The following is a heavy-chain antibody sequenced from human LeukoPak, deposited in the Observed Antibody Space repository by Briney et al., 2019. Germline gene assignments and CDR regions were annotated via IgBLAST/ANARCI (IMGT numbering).Heavy chain of an antibody. CDR1: GDSISSYY. Sequence: SETLSLTCTVSGDSISSYYWSWIRQPPGKGLEWIGQMYYSGSAKHNPSLKSRATTSVDTSMNQFSLKLSSVTAADTAVYYCARSLKSNSRDAFDIWGQGTMVTVSS. D-gene: IGHD2/OR15-2a*01. J-gene: IGHJ3*02. CDR2: MYYSGSA. CDR3: ARSLKSNSRDAFDI. V-gene: IGHV4-59*01.